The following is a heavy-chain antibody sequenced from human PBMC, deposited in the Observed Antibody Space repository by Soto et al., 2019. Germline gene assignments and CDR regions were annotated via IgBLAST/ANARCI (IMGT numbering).Heavy chain of an antibody. J-gene: IGHJ5*02. D-gene: IGHD3-3*01. CDR3: ARGPTRAYYDFWAPNSGADWFDP. V-gene: IGHV1-69*13. CDR2: IIPIFGTA. CDR1: GYTFSSYA. Sequence: SVKVSCKASGYTFSSYAISWVRQAPGQGLEWMGGIIPIFGTANYAQKFQGRVTITADESTSTAYMELSSLRSDDTAVYYCARGPTRAYYDFWAPNSGADWFDPWGQGTLVTVSS.